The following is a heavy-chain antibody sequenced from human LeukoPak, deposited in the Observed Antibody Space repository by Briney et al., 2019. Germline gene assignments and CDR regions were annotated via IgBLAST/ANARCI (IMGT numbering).Heavy chain of an antibody. V-gene: IGHV3-30*18. J-gene: IGHJ4*02. CDR2: ISYDGSNK. Sequence: GGPRRPSCAASGITFSSYGMHWGRQAPGKGLEWGAVISYDGSNKYYADSVKGRFTISRDNSKNTLYPQVNSLRADHTAVYSCAKDVCGGDCYCFDYWRQGTLATVSS. CDR3: AKDVCGGDCYCFDY. CDR1: GITFSSYG. D-gene: IGHD2-21*02.